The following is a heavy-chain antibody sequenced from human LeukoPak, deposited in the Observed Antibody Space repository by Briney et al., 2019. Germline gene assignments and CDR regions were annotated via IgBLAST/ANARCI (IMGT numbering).Heavy chain of an antibody. D-gene: IGHD1-26*01. CDR1: GFTLSNYA. CDR3: AKGDTTWELPHDY. J-gene: IGHJ4*02. V-gene: IGHV3-23*01. Sequence: GGSLRLSCTASGFTLSNYAMSWVRQGPGKGLEWVSAIAVTGGTYHADSVRGRLTISRDSSKNTLYLQMNSLRVEDTAVYYCAKGDTTWELPHDYWGQGTLVTVSS. CDR2: IAVTGGT.